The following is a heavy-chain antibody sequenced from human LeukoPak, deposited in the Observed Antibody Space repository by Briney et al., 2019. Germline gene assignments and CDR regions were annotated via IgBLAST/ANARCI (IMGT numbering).Heavy chain of an antibody. Sequence: ASVKVSCTASGYTFTSYGISWVRQAPGQRLERMGWISAYNGNTNSAQTLQGRVTITTDTPTSTAYMELRSLRSDATPGYSFARRTNIRTVPAATPRPTSPYFYYYYMDGWGKGTTVTVSS. V-gene: IGHV1-18*01. CDR3: ARRTNIRTVPAATPRPTSPYFYYYYMDG. J-gene: IGHJ6*03. D-gene: IGHD2-2*01. CDR2: ISAYNGNT. CDR1: GYTFTSYG.